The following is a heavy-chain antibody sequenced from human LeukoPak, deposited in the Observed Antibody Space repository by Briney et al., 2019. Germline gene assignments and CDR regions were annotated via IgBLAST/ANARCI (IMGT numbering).Heavy chain of an antibody. V-gene: IGHV4-39*01. CDR1: GGSISTTSYY. CDR3: ASYLGYSHFDY. CDR2: IYYSGNT. J-gene: IGHJ4*02. Sequence: SETLSLTCTVSGGSISTTSYYWAWIRQPPGKGLEWIGSIYYSGNTYYNSPLKSRVTISVDTSKNQFSLKMSSVTAADTAVYYCASYLGYSHFDYWGQGTLVTVSS. D-gene: IGHD5-18*01.